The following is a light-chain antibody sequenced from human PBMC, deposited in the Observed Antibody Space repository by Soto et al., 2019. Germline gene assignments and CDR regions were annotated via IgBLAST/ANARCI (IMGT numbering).Light chain of an antibody. Sequence: IVMTQSPDILAVSPWETVTLSCRASQSLNDNLAWYQQKPGQAPRLLIFRASSRASGVPARFSGGGSGTEFTLTIRTLQSEDFAAYFCQQYGNWPPWTFGPGTKVDIK. V-gene: IGKV3-15*01. CDR2: RAS. CDR3: QQYGNWPPWT. CDR1: QSLNDN. J-gene: IGKJ1*01.